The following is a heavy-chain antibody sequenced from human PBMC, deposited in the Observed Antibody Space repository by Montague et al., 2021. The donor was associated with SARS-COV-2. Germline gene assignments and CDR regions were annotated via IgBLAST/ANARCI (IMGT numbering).Heavy chain of an antibody. J-gene: IGHJ6*02. D-gene: IGHD3-22*01. V-gene: IGHV3-23*01. CDR3: AKSGVVINPYYYYGIDV. CDR2: ISNSGSRT. CDR1: GFTFSSYA. Sequence: SLRLSCAASGFTFSSYALAWVRQAPGKGLEWVSAISNSGSRTYYADSVKGRFTISRDNSKNTLYLQMNSLRGEDTAKYYCAKSGVVINPYYYYGIDVWGQGTMVTVSS.